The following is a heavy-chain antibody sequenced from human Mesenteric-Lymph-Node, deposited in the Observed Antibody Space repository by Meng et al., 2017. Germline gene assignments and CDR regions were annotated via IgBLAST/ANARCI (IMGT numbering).Heavy chain of an antibody. D-gene: IGHD3-10*01. CDR1: GGSISSSSYY. Sequence: GSLRLSCTVSGGSISSSSYYWGWIRQPPGKGLEWIGSIYYSGSTYYNPSLKSRVTISVDTSKNQFSLKLSSVTAADTAVYYCARRLVWFGEYDLWGRGTLVTVSS. CDR2: IYYSGST. J-gene: IGHJ2*01. CDR3: ARRLVWFGEYDL. V-gene: IGHV4-39*07.